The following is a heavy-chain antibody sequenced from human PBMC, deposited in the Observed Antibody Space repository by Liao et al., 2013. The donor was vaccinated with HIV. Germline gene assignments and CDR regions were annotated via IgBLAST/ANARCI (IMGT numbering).Heavy chain of an antibody. CDR2: INHSGRT. D-gene: IGHD3-16*01. V-gene: IGHV4-34*01. J-gene: IGHJ4*02. CDR1: GGSFSGYY. CDR3: ARGFRLRLGLVDY. Sequence: QVQLQQWGAGLLKPSETLSLTCAVYGGSFSGYYWSWIRQPPGKGLEWIGEINHSGRTNNNPSLKSRVTISVDTSKNQFSLKLSSVTAADTAVYYCARGFRLRLGLVDYVGPGNPGHRLL.